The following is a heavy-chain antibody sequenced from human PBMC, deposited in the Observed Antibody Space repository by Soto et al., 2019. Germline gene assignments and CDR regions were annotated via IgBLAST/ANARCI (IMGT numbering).Heavy chain of an antibody. V-gene: IGHV1-69*06. CDR3: ARDFPNPIAVVHDAFDI. CDR1: GGTFSSYS. J-gene: IGHJ3*02. Sequence: ASVKVSCKASGGTFSSYSMSWVRQAPGQGLEWMGGIIPIFGTANYAQKFQGRVTITADKSTSTAYMELSSLRSEDTAVYYCARDFPNPIAVVHDAFDIWGQGTMVTVSS. CDR2: IIPIFGTA. D-gene: IGHD6-19*01.